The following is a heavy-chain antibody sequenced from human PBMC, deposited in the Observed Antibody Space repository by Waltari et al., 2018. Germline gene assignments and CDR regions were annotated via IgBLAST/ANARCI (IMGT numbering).Heavy chain of an antibody. CDR3: ARGGYSSGWYPGDYYYYMDV. Sequence: QVQLQESGPGLVKPSQTLSLTCTVSGGSITSGSNYWSWIRQPAGKGLEWIGRIYTSGSTNYNPSLKSRVTISVDTSKNQFSLKLSSVTAADTAVYYCARGGYSSGWYPGDYYYYMDVWGKGTTVTVSS. J-gene: IGHJ6*03. V-gene: IGHV4-61*02. CDR2: IYTSGST. CDR1: GGSITSGSNY. D-gene: IGHD6-19*01.